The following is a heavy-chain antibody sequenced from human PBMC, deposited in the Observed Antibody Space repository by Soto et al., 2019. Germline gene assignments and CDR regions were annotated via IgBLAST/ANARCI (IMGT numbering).Heavy chain of an antibody. CDR3: ARSHDYGDYEAYFDY. V-gene: IGHV1-69*06. D-gene: IGHD4-17*01. Sequence: SVKVSCKASGGTFSSYAISWVRQAPVQGLEWMGGIIPIFGTANYAQKFQGRVTITADKSTSTAYMELSSLRSEDTAVYYCARSHDYGDYEAYFDYWGQGTLVTVSS. CDR2: IIPIFGTA. CDR1: GGTFSSYA. J-gene: IGHJ4*02.